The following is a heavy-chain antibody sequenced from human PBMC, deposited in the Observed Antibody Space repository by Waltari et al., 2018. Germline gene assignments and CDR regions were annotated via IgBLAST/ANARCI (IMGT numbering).Heavy chain of an antibody. Sequence: VQLVESGGGLVQPGGSLRLSCAVSGFMFSSYWMSWVRQAPGKGLEWVANINQDGTGKYYGGYVKGRFTIARDNAKNSLYLQMNSLRAEDTAVYYCARVNWGSDKKSLDVWGQGTTVTVSS. V-gene: IGHV3-7*04. D-gene: IGHD7-27*01. CDR2: INQDGTGK. CDR1: GFMFSSYW. CDR3: ARVNWGSDKKSLDV. J-gene: IGHJ6*02.